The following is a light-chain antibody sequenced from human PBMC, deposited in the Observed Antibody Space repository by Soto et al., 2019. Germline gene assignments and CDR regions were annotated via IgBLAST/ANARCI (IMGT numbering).Light chain of an antibody. V-gene: IGKV3-15*01. J-gene: IGKJ2*01. CDR1: QSISIG. CDR3: QQYYNTPYT. Sequence: EIVMTQSPATLSVSPGETATLSCRASQSISIGLAWYRQKPGQAPRLLLYWASTRESGVPDRFIGSGSETDFTLTISSLQAGDEAIYHCQQYYNTPYTFGQGTTLEIK. CDR2: WAS.